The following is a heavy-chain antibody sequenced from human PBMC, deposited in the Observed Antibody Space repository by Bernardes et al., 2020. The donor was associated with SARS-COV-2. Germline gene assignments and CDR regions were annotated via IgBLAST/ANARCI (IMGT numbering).Heavy chain of an antibody. J-gene: IGHJ4*02. V-gene: IGHV3-7*01. CDR3: ARVRGGYIDS. Sequence: GGSLRLSCAASGFTFSGYWMTWVRQAPGKGLEWVANITQDGIDKYYVDSVKGRFTISRDNTENSLYLQLNSLRAEETAVFYCARVRGGYIDSWGQGTLVTVSS. D-gene: IGHD3-16*01. CDR1: GFTFSGYW. CDR2: ITQDGIDK.